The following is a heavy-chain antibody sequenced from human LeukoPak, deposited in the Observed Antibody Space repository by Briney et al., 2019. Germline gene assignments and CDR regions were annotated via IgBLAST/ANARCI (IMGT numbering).Heavy chain of an antibody. CDR2: IYYSGST. V-gene: IGHV4-39*07. CDR1: GVSISSGSYY. CDR3: AREGIRYFDWLSHNWFDP. D-gene: IGHD3-9*01. J-gene: IGHJ5*02. Sequence: KSSETLSLTCTVSGVSISSGSYYWGWIRQPPGRGLEWIVSIYYSGSTYYNPSLKSRVTISVDTSKNQFSLKLSSVTAADTAVYYCAREGIRYFDWLSHNWFDPWGQGTLVTVSS.